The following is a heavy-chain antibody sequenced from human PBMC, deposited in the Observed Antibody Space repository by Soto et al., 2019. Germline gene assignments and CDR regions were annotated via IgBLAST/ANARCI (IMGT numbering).Heavy chain of an antibody. J-gene: IGHJ5*02. Sequence: ASETLSLTCSVSGAALNSGNYYWSWIRQVPGKGLEWIGHIYVTGAVDYNPSLRDRITISQDTSERQFSLNLRLVTAADTAVYYCARLRIATNNYKWFDPWGQGXLVTVSS. CDR3: ARLRIATNNYKWFDP. D-gene: IGHD2-21*01. V-gene: IGHV4-31*03. CDR2: IYVTGAV. CDR1: GAALNSGNYY.